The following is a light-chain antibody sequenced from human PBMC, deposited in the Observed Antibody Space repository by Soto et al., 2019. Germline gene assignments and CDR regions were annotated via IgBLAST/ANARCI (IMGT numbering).Light chain of an antibody. CDR2: EVN. CDR1: SSDVGGYNY. CDR3: SSYAGSRNV. Sequence: SVLTQPPSATGSPGQSVAISCTGTSSDVGGYNYVSWYQQHPGKAPKLMIYEVNKRPSGVPDRFSGSKSGNTASLTVSGLQAEDEADYYGSSYAGSRNVFATGTKVTVL. J-gene: IGLJ1*01. V-gene: IGLV2-8*01.